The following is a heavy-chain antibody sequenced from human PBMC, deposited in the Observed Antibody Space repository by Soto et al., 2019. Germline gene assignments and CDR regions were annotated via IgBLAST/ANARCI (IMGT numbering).Heavy chain of an antibody. J-gene: IGHJ6*02. CDR2: IFYSGST. Sequence: QVQLQESGPGLWRPWETRSLTSTVPGGSTISYSGSWFGQPPGKGREGFGYIFYSGSTNYNPSPKSRVTISVDTSKNQFSLKLSSVTAADTAVYYCARLVVVPHCSGGSCYSYYYGMDVWGQGTTVTVSS. CDR1: GGSTISYS. D-gene: IGHD2-15*01. V-gene: IGHV4-59*01. CDR3: ARLVVVPHCSGGSCYSYYYGMDV.